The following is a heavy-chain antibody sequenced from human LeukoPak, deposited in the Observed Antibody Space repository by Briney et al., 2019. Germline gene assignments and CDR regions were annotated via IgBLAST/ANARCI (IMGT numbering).Heavy chain of an antibody. CDR1: GGSISGRRYY. Sequence: PSETLSLTCSVSGGSISGRRYYWGWIRQPPGRGLEWIGSIHYDGATYYNPSLKSRVTMSVDTSKNQVSLKLSSVTAADTAVYYCAAATEYNWFDPWGQGTLVTVSS. CDR3: AAATEYNWFDP. J-gene: IGHJ5*02. CDR2: IHYDGAT. D-gene: IGHD6-25*01. V-gene: IGHV4-39*07.